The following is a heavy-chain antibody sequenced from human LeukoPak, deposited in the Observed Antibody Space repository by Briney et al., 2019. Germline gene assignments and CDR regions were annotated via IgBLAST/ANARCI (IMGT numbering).Heavy chain of an antibody. CDR1: GGSISSNSYY. V-gene: IGHV4-39*07. Sequence: PSETLSLTCTVSGGSISSNSYYWGWIRQPPGKGLEWIGSMYYSGTTFYNPSLKSRVTISIDTSKNHFSLMLSSLTAADTAVYYCARAKPKFSSSWYSDWFDPWGQGTLVTVSS. CDR2: MYYSGTT. D-gene: IGHD6-13*01. CDR3: ARAKPKFSSSWYSDWFDP. J-gene: IGHJ5*02.